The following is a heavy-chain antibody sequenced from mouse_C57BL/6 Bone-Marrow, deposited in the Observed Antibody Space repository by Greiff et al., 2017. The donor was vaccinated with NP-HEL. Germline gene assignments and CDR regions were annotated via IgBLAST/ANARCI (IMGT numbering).Heavy chain of an antibody. CDR3: ARPFTTVVATDY. CDR2: IYPRSGNT. V-gene: IGHV1-81*01. CDR1: GYTFTSYG. Sequence: QVHVKQSGAELARPGASVKLSCKASGYTFTSYGISWVKQRTGQGLEWIGEIYPRSGNTYYNEKFKGQATLTADKSSSTAYMELRSLTSEDSAVYFCARPFTTVVATDYWGQGTTLTVSS. D-gene: IGHD1-1*01. J-gene: IGHJ2*01.